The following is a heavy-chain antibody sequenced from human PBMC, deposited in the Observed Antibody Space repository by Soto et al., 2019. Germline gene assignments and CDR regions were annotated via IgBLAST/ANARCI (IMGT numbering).Heavy chain of an antibody. J-gene: IGHJ4*02. V-gene: IGHV3-23*01. Sequence: GGSLRLSCEASGFTFSTYGMHWIRQAPGKGLEWVSTICGSGGSTYYADSVQGRFTVSRDNSKNTLYLQMNGLRAEDTAVYYCASRSATVLSLTYWGPGTQVTVSS. CDR2: ICGSGGST. D-gene: IGHD2-8*01. CDR3: ASRSATVLSLTY. CDR1: GFTFSTYG.